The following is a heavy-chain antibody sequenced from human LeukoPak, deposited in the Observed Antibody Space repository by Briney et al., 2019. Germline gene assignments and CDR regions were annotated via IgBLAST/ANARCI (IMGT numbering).Heavy chain of an antibody. Sequence: GGSLRLSCAASGFTFSSYSMNWVRQAPGKGLEWASSISSSSSYIYYADSVKGRFTISRDNAKNSLYLQMNSLRAEDTAVYYCARDRWRGYCSSTSCRPGNYFDYWGQGTLVTVSS. V-gene: IGHV3-21*01. J-gene: IGHJ4*02. D-gene: IGHD2-2*01. CDR2: ISSSSSYI. CDR1: GFTFSSYS. CDR3: ARDRWRGYCSSTSCRPGNYFDY.